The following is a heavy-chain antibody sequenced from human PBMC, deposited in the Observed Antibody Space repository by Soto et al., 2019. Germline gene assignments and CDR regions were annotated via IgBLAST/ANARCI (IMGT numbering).Heavy chain of an antibody. CDR3: ARDVRITMVRGVIMDYYYYYMDV. CDR1: GFTFSSYS. J-gene: IGHJ6*03. D-gene: IGHD3-10*01. V-gene: IGHV3-21*01. Sequence: GGSLRLSCAASGFTFSSYSMNWVRQAPGKGLEWVSSISSSSSYIYYADSVKGRFTISRDNAKNSLYLQMNSLRAEDTAVYYCARDVRITMVRGVIMDYYYYYMDVWGKGTTVTVSS. CDR2: ISSSSSYI.